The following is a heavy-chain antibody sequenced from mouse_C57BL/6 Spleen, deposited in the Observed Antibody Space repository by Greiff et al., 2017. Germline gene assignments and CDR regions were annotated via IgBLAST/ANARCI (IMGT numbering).Heavy chain of an antibody. J-gene: IGHJ2*01. Sequence: EVMLVESGGGLVKPGGSLKLSCAASGFTFSSYAMSWVRQTPEKRLEWVATISDGGSYTYYPDNVKGRFTISRDNAKNNLYLQMSHLKSEDTAMYYCARDDGYYPYFDYWGQGTTLTVAS. V-gene: IGHV5-4*01. CDR3: ARDDGYYPYFDY. CDR1: GFTFSSYA. D-gene: IGHD2-3*01. CDR2: ISDGGSYT.